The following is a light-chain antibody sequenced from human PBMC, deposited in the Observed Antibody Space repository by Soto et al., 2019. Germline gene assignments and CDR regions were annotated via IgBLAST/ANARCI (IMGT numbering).Light chain of an antibody. CDR3: QQYKSYSRT. J-gene: IGKJ1*01. V-gene: IGKV1-5*03. CDR2: QAA. Sequence: DIQMTQSPSTLSASVGDCVTITCRASQSLSSWLAWYQQKPAKAPKLLFSQAASLESGVPSRFSGSGSDTEFTLTIGSLQPDDFATYYCQQYKSYSRTFRQGTEVEI. CDR1: QSLSSW.